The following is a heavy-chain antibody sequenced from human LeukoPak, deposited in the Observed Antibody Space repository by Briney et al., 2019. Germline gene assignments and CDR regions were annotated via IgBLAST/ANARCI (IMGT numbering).Heavy chain of an antibody. CDR3: AGGSLRYCSSTSCYTEDRPFDY. CDR1: GFTFSSYW. D-gene: IGHD2-2*02. J-gene: IGHJ4*02. V-gene: IGHV3-7*01. CDR2: INQDGSEK. Sequence: GGSLRLSYAASGFTFSSYWMSWVRQAPGKGLEWVANINQDGSEKYYVDSVKGRFTISRDNAKNSLYLQMNSLRAEDTAVYYCAGGSLRYCSSTSCYTEDRPFDYWGQGTLVTVSS.